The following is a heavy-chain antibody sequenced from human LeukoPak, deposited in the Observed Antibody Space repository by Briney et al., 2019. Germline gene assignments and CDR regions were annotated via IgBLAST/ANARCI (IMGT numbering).Heavy chain of an antibody. Sequence: PGGSLRLSCAASGFTFSSYAMTWVRQAPGKGLEWVSAISGSGGSTYYADSVKGRFTTSRDNSKNTLYLQMNSLRAEDTAVYYCAKAYCTNGVCPYYFDYWGQGTLVTVSS. CDR2: ISGSGGST. CDR3: AKAYCTNGVCPYYFDY. V-gene: IGHV3-23*01. D-gene: IGHD2-8*01. J-gene: IGHJ4*02. CDR1: GFTFSSYA.